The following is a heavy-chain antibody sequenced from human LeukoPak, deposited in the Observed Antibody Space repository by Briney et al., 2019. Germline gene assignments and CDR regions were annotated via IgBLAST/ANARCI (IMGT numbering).Heavy chain of an antibody. Sequence: GESLKISCKGSGYSFTSYWIGWVRQMPGKCLEWMGIIYPGDSDTGYSPSFQGQVTISADKSISTAYLQWSSLKASDTAMYYCARLAEYYYYYMDVWGKGTTVTVSS. D-gene: IGHD2-15*01. CDR1: GYSFTSYW. J-gene: IGHJ6*03. CDR3: ARLAEYYYYYMDV. V-gene: IGHV5-51*01. CDR2: IYPGDSDT.